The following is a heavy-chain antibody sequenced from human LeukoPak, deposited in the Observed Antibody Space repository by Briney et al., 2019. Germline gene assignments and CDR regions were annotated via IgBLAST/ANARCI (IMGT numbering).Heavy chain of an antibody. Sequence: GASVKVSCKASGYTFTSYDINWVRQATGQGLEWMGWMNPNSGNTGYAQKFQGRVTITRNTSISTAHMELSSLRSEDTAVYYCARGRIAYCGGDCYLHYYMDVWGKGTTVTVSS. D-gene: IGHD2-21*02. J-gene: IGHJ6*03. CDR3: ARGRIAYCGGDCYLHYYMDV. CDR1: GYTFTSYD. CDR2: MNPNSGNT. V-gene: IGHV1-8*03.